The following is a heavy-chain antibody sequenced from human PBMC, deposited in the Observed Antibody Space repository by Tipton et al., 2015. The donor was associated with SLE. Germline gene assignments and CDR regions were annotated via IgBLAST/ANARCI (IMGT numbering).Heavy chain of an antibody. Sequence: TLSLTCAVYGVSFSVYYWCWIRQPPGKGLDWIGEINHGGSTNYNPSLKSRVTISVDTSKNQFSLKLSSVTAADTAVYYCARSKALEWSPIDYWGQGTLVTVPS. CDR2: INHGGST. J-gene: IGHJ4*02. D-gene: IGHD3-3*01. CDR3: ARSKALEWSPIDY. V-gene: IGHV4-34*01. CDR1: GVSFSVYY.